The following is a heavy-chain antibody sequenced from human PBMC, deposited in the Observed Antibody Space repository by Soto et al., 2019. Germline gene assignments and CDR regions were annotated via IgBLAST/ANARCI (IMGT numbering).Heavy chain of an antibody. D-gene: IGHD4-17*01. CDR3: ARMTTVYLFDY. Sequence: KPSETLSLTCTVSGGSISSGDYYWSWIRQPPGKGLEWIGYIYYSGSTYYNPSLKSRVTISVDTSKNQFSLKLSSVTAADTAVYYCARMTTVYLFDYWGQGTLVTVSS. V-gene: IGHV4-30-4*01. CDR1: GGSISSGDYY. J-gene: IGHJ4*02. CDR2: IYYSGST.